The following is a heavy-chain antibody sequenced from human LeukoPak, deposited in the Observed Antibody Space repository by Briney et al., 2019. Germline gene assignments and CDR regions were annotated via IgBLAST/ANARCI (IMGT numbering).Heavy chain of an antibody. CDR3: ARGRGIAVAGTFY. D-gene: IGHD6-19*01. CDR1: GGTFSSYA. CDR2: MNPNSGNT. J-gene: IGHJ4*02. Sequence: ASVKVSCKASGGTFSSYAISWVRQAPGQGLEWMGWMNPNSGNTGYAQKFQGRVTMTRNTSISTAYMELSSLRSEDTAVYYCARGRGIAVAGTFYWGQGTLVTVSS. V-gene: IGHV1-8*02.